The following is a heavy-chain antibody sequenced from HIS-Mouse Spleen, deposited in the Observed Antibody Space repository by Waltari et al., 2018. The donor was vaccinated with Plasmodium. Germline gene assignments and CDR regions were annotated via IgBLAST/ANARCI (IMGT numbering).Heavy chain of an antibody. CDR3: ASSWYWYFDL. J-gene: IGHJ2*01. CDR1: GFTFSSYW. Sequence: EVQLWESGGGLVQPGGSVRLSCAASGFTFSSYWMSWVGQAPGKGLEWVAKIKQDGSEKYYVDSVKGRFTISRDNAKNSLYLQMNSLRAEDTAVYYCASSWYWYFDLWGRGTLVTVSS. D-gene: IGHD6-13*01. CDR2: IKQDGSEK. V-gene: IGHV3-7*01.